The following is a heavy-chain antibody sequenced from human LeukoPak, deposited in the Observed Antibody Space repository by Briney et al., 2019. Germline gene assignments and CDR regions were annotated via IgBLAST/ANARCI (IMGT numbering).Heavy chain of an antibody. CDR2: IIPILGIA. V-gene: IGHV1-69*02. CDR3: ARHRLGGSYFDY. Sequence: GASVKVSCKASGGTFSSYTISWVLQAPGQGLEWMGRIIPILGIANYAQKFQGRVTITADKSTSTAYMELSSLRSEDTAVYYCARHRLGGSYFDYWGQGTLVTVSS. CDR1: GGTFSSYT. J-gene: IGHJ4*02. D-gene: IGHD1-26*01.